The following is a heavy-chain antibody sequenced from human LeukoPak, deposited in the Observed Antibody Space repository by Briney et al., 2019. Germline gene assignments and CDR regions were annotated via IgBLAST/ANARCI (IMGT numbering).Heavy chain of an antibody. D-gene: IGHD3-16*01. J-gene: IGHJ4*02. CDR2: IYYGGST. CDR1: GGSISSSSYY. CDR3: ARVGPMITFGLGGFDY. V-gene: IGHV4-39*07. Sequence: SETLSLTCTVSGGSISSSSYYWGWIRQPPGKGLEWIGSIYYGGSTYYNPSLKSRVTISVDTSKNQFSLKLSSVTAADTAVYYRARVGPMITFGLGGFDYWGQGTLVTVSS.